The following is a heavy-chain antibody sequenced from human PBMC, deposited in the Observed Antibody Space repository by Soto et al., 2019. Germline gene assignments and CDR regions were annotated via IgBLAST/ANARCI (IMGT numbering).Heavy chain of an antibody. CDR1: GYTFTGYY. CDR3: ATERIDCASTSCDDCAY. V-gene: IGHV1-2*02. Sequence: ASVKVSCKAFGYTFTGYYIHWVRQAPGQGLEWMGWFNPNSGGSNSAQNFQGRVAMTRDTSISTAYMELSSLTSDDTAVYYCATERIDCASTSCDDCAYWGRGTGVTISS. CDR2: FNPNSGGS. J-gene: IGHJ4*02. D-gene: IGHD2-2*01.